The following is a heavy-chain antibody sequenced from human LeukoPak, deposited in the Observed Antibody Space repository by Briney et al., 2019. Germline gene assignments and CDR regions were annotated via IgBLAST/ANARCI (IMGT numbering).Heavy chain of an antibody. V-gene: IGHV3-74*01. CDR3: VRGRTVTTYFDS. Sequence: PGGSLRLSCAASGLTFSSYLMNWVRQAPGKGPVWVSHINNDGSSTTYADSVKGRFTISRDNTKNTLHLQMNSLRDEDTAIYYCVRGRTVTTYFDSWGQGTLVTVSS. J-gene: IGHJ4*02. CDR1: GLTFSSYL. D-gene: IGHD4-17*01. CDR2: INNDGSST.